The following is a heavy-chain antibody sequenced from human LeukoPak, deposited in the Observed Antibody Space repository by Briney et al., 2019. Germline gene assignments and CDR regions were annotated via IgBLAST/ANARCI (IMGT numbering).Heavy chain of an antibody. D-gene: IGHD4-17*01. J-gene: IGHJ4*02. CDR1: GGSISSGGYY. Sequence: SGPTLVNPSQTLPLTCTVSGGSISSGGYYWTWIRQHPRKGLEWIGHIYHSGTTYYNPSLKSRVTISVDTSKNQFSLKLSSVTASDTAVYYCARDRRPGNYGDYGGFDYWGQGTLVTVSS. V-gene: IGHV4-31*03. CDR2: IYHSGTT. CDR3: ARDRRPGNYGDYGGFDY.